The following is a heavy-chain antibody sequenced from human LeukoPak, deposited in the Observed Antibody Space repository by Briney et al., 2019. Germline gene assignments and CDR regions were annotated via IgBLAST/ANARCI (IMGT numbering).Heavy chain of an antibody. J-gene: IGHJ4*02. V-gene: IGHV4-59*01. CDR1: GASISSYY. CDR2: IYYSGST. CDR3: ARQGQYSSSWYPD. D-gene: IGHD6-13*01. Sequence: SETLSLTCTVPGASISSYYGSWIRQPPGKGLEWVGYIYYSGSTNYNPSLKSRVTISVDTSKNQFSLKLSSVTAADTAVYYCARQGQYSSSWYPDWGQGTLVTVAS.